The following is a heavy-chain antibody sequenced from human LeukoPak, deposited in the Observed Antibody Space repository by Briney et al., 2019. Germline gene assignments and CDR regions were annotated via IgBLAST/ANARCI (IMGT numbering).Heavy chain of an antibody. V-gene: IGHV1-3*03. J-gene: IGHJ4*02. CDR3: ARDSGWEGYFDY. Sequence: ASVKVSCKPSGYTFTSYAMHWVRQAPGQRLEWMGWINAGNGNTKYSQEFQGRVTITRDTSASTAYMELSSLRSEDMAVYYCARDSGWEGYFDYWGQGTLVTVSS. D-gene: IGHD6-19*01. CDR1: GYTFTSYA. CDR2: INAGNGNT.